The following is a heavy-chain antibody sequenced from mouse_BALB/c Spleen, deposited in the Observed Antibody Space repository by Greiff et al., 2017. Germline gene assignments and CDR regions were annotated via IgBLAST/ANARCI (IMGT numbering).Heavy chain of an antibody. CDR1: GFSLTSYG. D-gene: IGHD1-1*01. Sequence: VQLQQSGPGLVQPSQSLSITCTVSGFSLTSYGVHWVRQSPGKGLEWLGVIWSGGSTDYNAAFISRLSISKDNSKSQVFFKMNSLQANDTAIYYCARMPTYGSSYRYFDVWGAGTTVTVSS. V-gene: IGHV2-2*02. CDR2: IWSGGST. J-gene: IGHJ1*01. CDR3: ARMPTYGSSYRYFDV.